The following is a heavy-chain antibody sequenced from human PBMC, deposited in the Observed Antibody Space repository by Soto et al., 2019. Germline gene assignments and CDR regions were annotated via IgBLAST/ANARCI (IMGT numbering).Heavy chain of an antibody. J-gene: IGHJ4*02. CDR2: ISPMFGAA. Sequence: QVQLVQSGAEIKKPGSSVKVSCQSSGGTFNTYAMNWGRQAPGQGPEWMGDISPMFGAANYAPEFQGRVTITADASTCTSYMQLSSLTSADTALYFCAREVQIHTPAFVYWGQGTLVTVSS. CDR1: GGTFNTYA. CDR3: AREVQIHTPAFVY. V-gene: IGHV1-69*19.